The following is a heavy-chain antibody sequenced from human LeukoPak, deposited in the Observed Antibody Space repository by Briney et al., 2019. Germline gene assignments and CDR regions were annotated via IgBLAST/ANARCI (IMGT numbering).Heavy chain of an antibody. CDR1: GGSISSGGYS. CDR3: ASVRAGGDYYNWFDH. J-gene: IGHJ5*02. V-gene: IGHV4-30-2*01. Sequence: PSETLSLTCAVSGGSISSGGYSWSWIRQPPGKGLEWFGYIYHSGSTYYTPSLKSRVTISVDRSKNQFSLQLTSVTAADTAVYYCASVRAGGDYYNWFDHWGQGTLVTVSS. D-gene: IGHD3-10*01. CDR2: IYHSGST.